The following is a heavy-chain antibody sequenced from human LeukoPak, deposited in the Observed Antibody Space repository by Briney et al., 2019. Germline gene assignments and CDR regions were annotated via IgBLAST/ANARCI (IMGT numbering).Heavy chain of an antibody. CDR2: INHSGNT. J-gene: IGHJ6*03. Sequence: PSETLSLTCTVYGGSFSDYFWTWIRQSPGKGLEWIGEINHSGNTNYNPSLKSRVTISVDTSKNQFSLNLTSVTAADTAVYFCARGRRLVGAQRPLYFYYYYFDVWGKGTTVTVSS. CDR1: GGSFSDYF. D-gene: IGHD1-26*01. V-gene: IGHV4-34*01. CDR3: ARGRRLVGAQRPLYFYYYYFDV.